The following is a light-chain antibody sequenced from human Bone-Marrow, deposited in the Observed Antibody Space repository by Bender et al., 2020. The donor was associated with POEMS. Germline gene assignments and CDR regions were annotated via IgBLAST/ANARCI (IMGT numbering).Light chain of an antibody. CDR2: DDS. Sequence: SYVLTQPPSVSVAPGQTARMTCGGNNIGSQSVHWYQQKAGQAPVLVVFDDSDRPSGIPERFSGSNSGNTAALTISRVEAGDEADYYCQVWDGSSAHVLVFGGGTKLTV. J-gene: IGLJ3*02. V-gene: IGLV3-21*02. CDR1: NIGSQS. CDR3: QVWDGSSAHVLV.